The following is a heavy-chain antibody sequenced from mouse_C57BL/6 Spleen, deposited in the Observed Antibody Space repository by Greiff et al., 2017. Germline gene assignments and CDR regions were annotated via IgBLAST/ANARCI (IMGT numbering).Heavy chain of an antibody. CDR3: ARHEERGGYCNPWFAY. CDR1: GYTFTEYT. V-gene: IGHV1-62-2*01. D-gene: IGHD2-10*02. Sequence: VQLQESGAELVKPGASVKLSCKASGYTFTEYTIHWVKQRSGQGLEWIGWFYPGSGSIKYNEKFKDKATLTADKSSSTVYMELSRLTSEDSAVYFCARHEERGGYCNPWFAYWGQGTLVTVSA. CDR2: FYPGSGSI. J-gene: IGHJ3*01.